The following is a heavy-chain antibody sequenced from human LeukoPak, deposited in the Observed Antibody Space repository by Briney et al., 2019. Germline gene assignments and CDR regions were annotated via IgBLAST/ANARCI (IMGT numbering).Heavy chain of an antibody. V-gene: IGHV1-46*03. CDR2: INPSGGST. J-gene: IGHJ4*02. CDR3: ARDFKSSHDY. CDR1: GYTFTSYY. Sequence: ASVKLSCKASGYTFTSYYMHWVRQTPGQGLEWMGIINPSGGSTSYPQKSQRRTTMTRDTSTSTVYMELSSLRSEDTAVYYCARDFKSSHDYWGQGTLVTVSS.